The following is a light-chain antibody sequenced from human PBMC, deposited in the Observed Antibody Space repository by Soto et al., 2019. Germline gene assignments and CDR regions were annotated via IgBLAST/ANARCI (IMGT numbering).Light chain of an antibody. CDR1: QSVLYSSNNKNY. CDR3: QQYYCTALT. V-gene: IGKV4-1*01. CDR2: WAS. Sequence: DIVMTQSPDSLAVSLGERATINCKSSQSVLYSSNNKNYLAWYQQKPGQPPKLLIYWASTRESGVPDRFSGSGSGTDFTLTISSLQAEDVAVYYCQQYYCTALTFGGGTKVEIK. J-gene: IGKJ4*01.